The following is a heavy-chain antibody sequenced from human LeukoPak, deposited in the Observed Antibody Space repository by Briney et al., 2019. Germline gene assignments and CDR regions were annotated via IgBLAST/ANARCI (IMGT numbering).Heavy chain of an antibody. J-gene: IGHJ6*02. CDR1: GYIFTAYY. D-gene: IGHD3-16*01. V-gene: IGHV1-2*02. CDR2: IFPNSGAT. CDR3: ARVRPGGIKYYYYGMDV. Sequence: ASVEVSCKASGYIFTAYYIHWVRQAPGQGLEWMGWIFPNSGATNYARNFQGRVTMTRDTSSSTAYMELTSLGSDDTAVYYCARVRPGGIKYYYYGMDVWGQGTTVTVSS.